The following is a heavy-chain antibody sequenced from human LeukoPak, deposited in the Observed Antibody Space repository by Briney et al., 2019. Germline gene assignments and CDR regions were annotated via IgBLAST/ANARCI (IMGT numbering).Heavy chain of an antibody. D-gene: IGHD6-13*01. CDR2: TNHSGST. J-gene: IGHJ4*02. Sequence: SETLPLTCAVYGGSFSGYYWSWIRQPPGKGLEWIGETNHSGSTNYNPSLKSRVTISVDTSKNQFSLKLSSVTAADTAVYYCARAQGIYYFDYWGQGTLVTVSS. CDR3: ARAQGIYYFDY. V-gene: IGHV4-34*01. CDR1: GGSFSGYY.